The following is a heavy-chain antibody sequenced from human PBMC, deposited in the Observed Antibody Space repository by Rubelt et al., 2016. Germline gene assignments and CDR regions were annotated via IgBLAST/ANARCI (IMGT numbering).Heavy chain of an antibody. CDR3: TTDGDSSASGWTT. Sequence: EVQLVESGGGLVKPGGSLRLSCAASGFTFSNAWMSWVRQAPGKGLEWVGRIKSKTDGGTTDYAAPVKGKFPTSRDDSKHTLYLQMNSLKTEDTAVYYCTTDGDSSASGWTTWGQGTLVTVSS. J-gene: IGHJ4*02. D-gene: IGHD6-6*01. V-gene: IGHV3-15*01. CDR1: GFTFSNAW. CDR2: IKSKTDGGTT.